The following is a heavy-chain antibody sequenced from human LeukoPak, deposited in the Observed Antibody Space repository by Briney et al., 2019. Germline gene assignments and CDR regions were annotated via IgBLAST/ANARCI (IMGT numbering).Heavy chain of an antibody. CDR3: VRDGDTSGSTN. J-gene: IGHJ4*02. CDR2: IKQDGSEK. CDR1: GFTFSSYW. D-gene: IGHD3-22*01. V-gene: IGHV3-7*01. Sequence: GGSLRLSCAASGFTFSSYWMHWVRQAPGKGLEGVANIKQDGSEKYYVDSVKGRFTISRDNAKNSLYLQMNSLRAEDTAVYSCVRDGDTSGSTNWGQGTLVTVSS.